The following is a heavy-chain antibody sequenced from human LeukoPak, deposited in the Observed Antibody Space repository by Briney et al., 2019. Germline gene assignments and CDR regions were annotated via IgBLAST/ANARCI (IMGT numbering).Heavy chain of an antibody. CDR3: ASYYDFWSGQRYYYYGMDV. V-gene: IGHV4-34*01. J-gene: IGHJ6*02. D-gene: IGHD3-3*01. CDR2: INHSGST. CDR1: GGSFSGYY. Sequence: KSSETLSLTCAVYGGSFSGYYWSWIRQPPGKGLEWIGEINHSGSTNYNPSLKSRVTISVDTSKNQFSLKLSSVTAADTAVYYCASYYDFWSGQRYYYYGMDVWGQGTTVTASS.